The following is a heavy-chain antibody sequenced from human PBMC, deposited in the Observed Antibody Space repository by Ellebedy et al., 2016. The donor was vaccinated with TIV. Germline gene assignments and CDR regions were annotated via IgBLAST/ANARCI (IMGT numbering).Heavy chain of an antibody. CDR1: GFTFSNAW. J-gene: IGHJ4*02. V-gene: IGHV3-15*01. D-gene: IGHD2-15*01. CDR2: IKSKTDGGTT. CDR3: TTGVCSGGSCPFDF. Sequence: PGGSLRLSCAASGFTFSNAWMSWVRQAPGKGLEWVGRIKSKTDGGTTDYAAPVKGRFTIARDDSKNTLYLQMDSLETEDTAVYFCTTGVCSGGSCPFDFWGQGTLVTVSS.